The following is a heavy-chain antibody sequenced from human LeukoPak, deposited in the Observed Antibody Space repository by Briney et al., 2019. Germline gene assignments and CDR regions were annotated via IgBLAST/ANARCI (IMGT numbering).Heavy chain of an antibody. D-gene: IGHD5-12*01. J-gene: IGHJ4*02. CDR1: GFVFSSYA. V-gene: IGHV3-23*01. CDR3: ARDFSGYDYNFDY. CDR2: LSDSGGKT. Sequence: PGGSLRLSCAASGFVFSSYAMSWVRQAPGKGLEWVSTLSDSGGKTYYADSVKGRFTISRDNSKNTLYLQMNSLRAEDTAVYYCARDFSGYDYNFDYWGQGTLVTVSS.